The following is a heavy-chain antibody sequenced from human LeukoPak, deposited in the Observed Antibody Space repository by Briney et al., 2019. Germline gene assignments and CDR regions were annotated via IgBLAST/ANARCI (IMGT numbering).Heavy chain of an antibody. Sequence: GRSLRLSCAASGFTFSSYAMHWVRQAPGKGLEWVAVISYDGSNKYYADSVKGRFTISRDNSKNTLYLQMNSLRAEDTAVYYCARGHRTPIVVVVAATRPLDYWGQGTLVTVSS. J-gene: IGHJ4*02. CDR3: ARGHRTPIVVVVAATRPLDY. CDR1: GFTFSSYA. CDR2: ISYDGSNK. D-gene: IGHD2-15*01. V-gene: IGHV3-30*04.